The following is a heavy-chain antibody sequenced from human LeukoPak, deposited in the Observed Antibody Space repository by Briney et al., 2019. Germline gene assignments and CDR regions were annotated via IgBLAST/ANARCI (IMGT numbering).Heavy chain of an antibody. CDR3: AKIRAPAYGF. J-gene: IGHJ3*01. D-gene: IGHD4-17*01. V-gene: IGHV3-23*01. CDR1: GFTFSNYA. CDR2: ISGSGSGDST. Sequence: GGSLRLSCAASGFTFSNYAMSWVRQAPGKGLEWVSAISGSGSGDSTYYADSVKGRFTISRDNSKNTLYLQMNSLRAEDTAVYYCAKIRAPAYGFWGQGTMVTVSS.